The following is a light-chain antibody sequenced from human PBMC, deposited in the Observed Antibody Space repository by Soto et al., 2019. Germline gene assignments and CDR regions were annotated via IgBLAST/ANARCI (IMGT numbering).Light chain of an antibody. V-gene: IGLV2-14*01. J-gene: IGLJ1*01. CDR1: SSDIGDYKY. CDR3: SSYTSSDTPYV. Sequence: QSVLTQPASVSGSPGQSITISCTGTSSDIGDYKYVSWYQQHPDKAPKLIIFVNSHRHSGISNRFSASKSGNTASLTISGLQAEDEAEYYCSSYTSSDTPYVFGTGPKVTVL. CDR2: VNS.